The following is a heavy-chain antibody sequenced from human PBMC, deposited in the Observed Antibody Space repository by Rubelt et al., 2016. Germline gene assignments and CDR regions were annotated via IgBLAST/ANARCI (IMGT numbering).Heavy chain of an antibody. CDR2: ISAYNGNT. J-gene: IGHJ6*02. CDR3: ARGRLTTVPDFWSGYTPSVYYYYGMDV. V-gene: IGHV1-18*01. Sequence: WVRQAPGQGLEWMGWISAYNGNTNYAQKLQGRVTITADESTSTAHMELSSLRSEDTAVYYCARGRLTTVPDFWSGYTPSVYYYYGMDVWGQGTTVTVSS. D-gene: IGHD3-3*01.